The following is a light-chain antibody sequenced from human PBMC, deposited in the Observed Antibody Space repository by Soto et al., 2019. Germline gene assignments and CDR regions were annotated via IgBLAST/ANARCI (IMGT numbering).Light chain of an antibody. CDR3: QQRYAWPWT. CDR1: HNISGY. CDR2: DTS. Sequence: EIVLTQSPATLSLSPGEGATLSCRASHNISGYLAWYQQKPGQAPRLLIYDTSNRATGVPATFSGSGSETDFTLTINDLEPEDFAVYYCQQRYAWPWTFGQGTKVEIK. V-gene: IGKV3-11*01. J-gene: IGKJ1*01.